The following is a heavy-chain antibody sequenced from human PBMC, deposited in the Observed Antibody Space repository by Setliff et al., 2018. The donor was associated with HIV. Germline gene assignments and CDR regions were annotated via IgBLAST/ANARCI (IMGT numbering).Heavy chain of an antibody. Sequence: SETLSLTCAVSGGSISSGGYSWNWIRQPPGKGLEWIGYIYHSGTTNYNPSLKSRVTISVDKSKNQFSLKLTSVTAADTAVYYCARDQSIAARYLFDPWGQGTLVTVSS. D-gene: IGHD6-6*01. CDR3: ARDQSIAARYLFDP. CDR2: IYHSGTT. CDR1: GGSISSGGYS. J-gene: IGHJ5*02. V-gene: IGHV4-30-2*01.